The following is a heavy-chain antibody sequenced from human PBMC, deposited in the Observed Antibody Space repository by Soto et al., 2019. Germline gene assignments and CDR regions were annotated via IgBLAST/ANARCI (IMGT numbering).Heavy chain of an antibody. D-gene: IGHD3-22*01. J-gene: IGHJ4*02. CDR1: GFTFSSYC. CDR2: ITSDRGNK. V-gene: IGHV3-30*03. CDR3: ATVGLGVSSGWSGFHY. Sequence: PGGSLRLSXPASGFTFSSYCMHWVRQPPGKGLEWAAAITSDRGNKVYGDSAKGRFTICRDNSTNTVDKKMNSLRVEDTGIYYCATVGLGVSSGWSGFHYWGQGTLVTVSS.